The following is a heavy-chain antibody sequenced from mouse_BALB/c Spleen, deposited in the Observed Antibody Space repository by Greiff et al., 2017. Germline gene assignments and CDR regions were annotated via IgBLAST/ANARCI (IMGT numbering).Heavy chain of an antibody. J-gene: IGHJ4*01. Sequence: EVQLVESGGGLVKPGGSLKLSCAASGFTFSSYTMSWVRQTPEKRLEWVATISSGGSYTYYPDSVKGRFTISRDNAKNTLYLQMSSLKSEDTAMYYCTRAYGNYDAMDYWGQGTSVTVSS. V-gene: IGHV5-6-4*01. CDR2: ISSGGSYT. CDR3: TRAYGNYDAMDY. D-gene: IGHD2-10*02. CDR1: GFTFSSYT.